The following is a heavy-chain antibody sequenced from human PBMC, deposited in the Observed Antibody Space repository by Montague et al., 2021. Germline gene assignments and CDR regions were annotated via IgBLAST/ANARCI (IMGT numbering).Heavy chain of an antibody. CDR1: GGSISEFY. J-gene: IGHJ4*02. D-gene: IGHD7-27*01. Sequence: SETLSLTCTVSGGSISEFYWTWIRSSPAKGLDSIAHIYDSGTNNHNPSLKSRVTISADTSMYQFSLNLRSMTAADTGGYFCARRLGIRAPFDYWGQGTLVSVSS. CDR2: IYDSGTN. CDR3: ARRLGIRAPFDY. V-gene: IGHV4-59*08.